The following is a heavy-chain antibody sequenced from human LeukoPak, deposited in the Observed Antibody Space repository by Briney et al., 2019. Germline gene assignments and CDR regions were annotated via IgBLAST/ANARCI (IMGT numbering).Heavy chain of an antibody. CDR1: GFTFSTYW. D-gene: IGHD5-24*01. Sequence: PGESLRLSCAASGFTFSTYWMHWVRQAPGKGLLWVARINTDGSSTLYADSVKGRCTITRDNAKSTLYLQMDSLRPEDTAVYYCARVEPTGDGSNCFDSWGQGTLVTVSS. CDR3: ARVEPTGDGSNCFDS. V-gene: IGHV3-74*01. J-gene: IGHJ4*02. CDR2: INTDGSST.